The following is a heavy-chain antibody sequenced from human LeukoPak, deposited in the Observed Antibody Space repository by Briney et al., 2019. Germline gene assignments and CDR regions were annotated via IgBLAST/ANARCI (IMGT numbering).Heavy chain of an antibody. CDR2: ISPSGGST. CDR3: AGGYSDDDFFNS. CDR1: GLSFSNCV. Sequence: PGGSLRLSCTTSGLSFSNCVMTWVRQSPGKGLEWVSPISPSGGSTFYADSVRGRFTISRDNSKNTVYLQMRSLGAEDTAAYYCAGGYSDDDFFNSWGQGTLVTVSS. V-gene: IGHV3-23*01. D-gene: IGHD5-12*01. J-gene: IGHJ4*02.